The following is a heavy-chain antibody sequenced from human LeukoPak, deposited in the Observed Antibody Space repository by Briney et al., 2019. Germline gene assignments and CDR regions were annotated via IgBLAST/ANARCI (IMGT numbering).Heavy chain of an antibody. J-gene: IGHJ4*02. CDR1: GFTFDDYG. CDR3: ARASHYSDRSDYPDY. Sequence: GGSLRLSCAASGFTFDDYGMSWVRQAPGKGLEWVSGINWSGGSTGYADAVKGRFTISRDNAKNSLYLQMNSLRAEDTALYYCARASHYSDRSDYPDYWGQGTLVTVSS. V-gene: IGHV3-20*04. CDR2: INWSGGST. D-gene: IGHD3-22*01.